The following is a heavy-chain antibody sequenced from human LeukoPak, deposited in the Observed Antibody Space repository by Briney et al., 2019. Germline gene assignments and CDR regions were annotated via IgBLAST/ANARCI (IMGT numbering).Heavy chain of an antibody. J-gene: IGHJ4*02. CDR3: ARDGYGGYWFDY. CDR2: ITTSSYI. D-gene: IGHD5-12*01. Sequence: PGGSLRLSCAASGFTLSTYTMNWVRQAPGKGLEWVSSITTSSYIYYADSVKGRFTISRDNAKNSLYLQMSSLRAEDTAVYYCARDGYGGYWFDYWGQGTLVTVSS. CDR1: GFTLSTYT. V-gene: IGHV3-21*01.